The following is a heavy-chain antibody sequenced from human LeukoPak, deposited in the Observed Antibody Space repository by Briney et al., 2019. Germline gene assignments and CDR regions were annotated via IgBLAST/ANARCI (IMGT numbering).Heavy chain of an antibody. J-gene: IGHJ5*02. V-gene: IGHV4-4*07. Sequence: SETLSLICTVSGGSISSYYWSWSRQPAGKGLEWIGRIYTSGSTNYNPSLKSRVTMSVDTSKNQFSLKLSSVTAADTAVYYCAREVGHYDFWSADEWRWFDPWGQGTLVTVSS. CDR2: IYTSGST. CDR1: GGSISSYY. D-gene: IGHD3-3*01. CDR3: AREVGHYDFWSADEWRWFDP.